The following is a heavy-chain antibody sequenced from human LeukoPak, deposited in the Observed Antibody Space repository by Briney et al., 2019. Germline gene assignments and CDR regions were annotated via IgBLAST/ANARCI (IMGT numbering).Heavy chain of an antibody. V-gene: IGHV1-46*01. J-gene: IGHJ6*03. CDR2: INPSGGST. D-gene: IGHD1-14*01. CDR3: ARGGITPHYYYYYMDV. Sequence: ASVKVSCKASGYTFTSYYMHWVRQAPGQGLEWMGIINPSGGSTSYAQKFQGRVTMTRDTSTSTVYMELSSLRSEDTAVYYCARGGITPHYYYYYMDVWGKGTTVTVSS. CDR1: GYTFTSYY.